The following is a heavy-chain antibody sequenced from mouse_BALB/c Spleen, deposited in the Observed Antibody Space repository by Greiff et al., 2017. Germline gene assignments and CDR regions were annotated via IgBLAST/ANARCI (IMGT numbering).Heavy chain of an antibody. CDR3: TRYGNYDYAMDY. V-gene: IGHV1-5*01. CDR2: IYPGNSDT. D-gene: IGHD2-1*01. J-gene: IGHJ4*01. CDR1: GYSFTSYW. Sequence: EVQLQESGTVLARPGASVKMSCKASGYSFTSYWMHWVKQRPGQGLEWIGAIYPGNSDTSYNQKFKGKAKLTAVTSASTAYMELSSLTNEDSAVYYCTRYGNYDYAMDYWGQGTSVTVSS.